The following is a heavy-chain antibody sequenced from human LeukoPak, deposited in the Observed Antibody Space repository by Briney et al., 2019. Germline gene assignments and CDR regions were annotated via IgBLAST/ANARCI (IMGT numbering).Heavy chain of an antibody. V-gene: IGHV3-30-3*01. J-gene: IGHJ6*02. CDR3: AKDLEGSGSYYYYYYGMDV. Sequence: GGSLRLSCAASGFTFSSYAMHWVRQAPGKGLEWVAVISYDGSNKYYADSVKGRFTISRDNSKNTLYLQMNSLRAEDTAVYYCAKDLEGSGSYYYYYYGMDVWGQGTTVTVSS. CDR1: GFTFSSYA. CDR2: ISYDGSNK. D-gene: IGHD3-10*01.